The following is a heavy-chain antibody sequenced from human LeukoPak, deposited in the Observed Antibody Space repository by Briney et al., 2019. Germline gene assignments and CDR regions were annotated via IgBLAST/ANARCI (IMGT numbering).Heavy chain of an antibody. Sequence: TASETLSLTCTVSGGSISSSSYYWGWIRQPPGKGLEWIGSIYHSGSTYYNPSLKSRVTISVDTSKNQFSLKLSSVTAADTAVYYCARVGYSYGLMGGYFDYWGQGTLVTVSS. V-gene: IGHV4-39*07. J-gene: IGHJ4*02. CDR3: ARVGYSYGLMGGYFDY. D-gene: IGHD5-18*01. CDR1: GGSISSSSYY. CDR2: IYHSGST.